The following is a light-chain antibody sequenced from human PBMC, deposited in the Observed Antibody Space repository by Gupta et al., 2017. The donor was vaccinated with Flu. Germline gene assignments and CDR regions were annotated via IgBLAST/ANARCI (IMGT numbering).Light chain of an antibody. CDR2: KVS. J-gene: IGKJ1*01. Sequence: PAALAATVGDRISSVFRASDNITSWSGCHQQKPGKAPNFIICKVSRLEGGVPSRFSGSSSATDFTLTISMLHPDDFATYCCQHCSSDSWTFGQGTKVEI. V-gene: IGKV1-5*03. CDR3: QHCSSDSWT. CDR1: DNITSW.